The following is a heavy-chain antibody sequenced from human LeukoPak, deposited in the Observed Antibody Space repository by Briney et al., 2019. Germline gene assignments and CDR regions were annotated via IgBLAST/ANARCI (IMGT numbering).Heavy chain of an antibody. CDR3: ARDGVVGATKKSYYYYMDV. CDR1: GGSISSGSYY. V-gene: IGHV4-61*02. Sequence: SETLSLTCTVSGGSISSGSYYWSWIRQPAGKGLEWIGRIYTSGSTNYNPSLKSRVTISVDTSKNQFSLKLSSVTAADTAVYYCARDGVVGATKKSYYYYMDVWGKGTTVTVSS. CDR2: IYTSGST. J-gene: IGHJ6*03. D-gene: IGHD1-26*01.